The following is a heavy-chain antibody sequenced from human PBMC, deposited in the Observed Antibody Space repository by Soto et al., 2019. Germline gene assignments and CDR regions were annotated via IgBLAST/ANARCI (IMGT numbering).Heavy chain of an antibody. J-gene: IGHJ6*03. V-gene: IGHV4-59*01. D-gene: IGHD3-10*01. CDR2: IYYSGST. CDR3: ARTVRGVTTYYYYMDV. Sequence: PSETLSLTCTVSGGSISSYYWSWIRQPPGKGLEWIGYIYYSGSTNYNPSLKSRVTISVDTSKNQFPLKLSSVTAADTAVYYCARTVRGVTTYYYYMDVWGKGTTVTVSS. CDR1: GGSISSYY.